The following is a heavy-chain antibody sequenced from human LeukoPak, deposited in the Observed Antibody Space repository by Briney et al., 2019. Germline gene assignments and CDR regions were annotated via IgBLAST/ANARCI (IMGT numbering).Heavy chain of an antibody. J-gene: IGHJ4*02. D-gene: IGHD3-22*01. CDR2: ITGSGGRT. V-gene: IGHV3-23*01. Sequence: GGSLRLSCAASGFXFSSYAMSWVRQAPGKGLEWVSAITGSGGRTYYADSVQGRFTISRDNSQNTLYLQMNSLRAEDTAVYYCAKGNGHYYDSSGYAYWGQGTLVTVSS. CDR1: GFXFSSYA. CDR3: AKGNGHYYDSSGYAY.